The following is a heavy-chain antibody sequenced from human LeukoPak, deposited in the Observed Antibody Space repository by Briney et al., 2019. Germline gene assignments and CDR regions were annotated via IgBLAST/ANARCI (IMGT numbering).Heavy chain of an antibody. V-gene: IGHV4-61*01. Sequence: PSETLSLTCTVSGGSISSSSYYWSWIRQPPGKGLEWIGYIYYSGSTNYNPSLKSRVTISVDTSKNQFSLKLSSVTAADTAVYYCARERIAVAGTDYYYMDVWGKGTTVTISS. D-gene: IGHD6-19*01. CDR1: GGSISSSSYY. J-gene: IGHJ6*03. CDR2: IYYSGST. CDR3: ARERIAVAGTDYYYMDV.